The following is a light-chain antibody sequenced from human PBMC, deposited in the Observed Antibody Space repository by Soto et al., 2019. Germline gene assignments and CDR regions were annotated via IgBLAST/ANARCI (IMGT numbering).Light chain of an antibody. Sequence: EIVMTQSPATLSVSPGERATLSCRASQSVSSNLAWYQQKPGQAPRLLLYGVSTRATGIPVRFSGSGSGTEFTLTISSLQSEDFAVYYCQQYNKWPLTFGGGTEVEI. CDR3: QQYNKWPLT. V-gene: IGKV3-15*01. CDR2: GVS. J-gene: IGKJ4*01. CDR1: QSVSSN.